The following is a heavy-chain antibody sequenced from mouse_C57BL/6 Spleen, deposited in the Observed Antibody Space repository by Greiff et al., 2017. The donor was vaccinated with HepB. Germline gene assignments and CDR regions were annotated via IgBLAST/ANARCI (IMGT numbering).Heavy chain of an antibody. Sequence: EVQLVESGGGLVKPGGSLKLSCAASGFTFSSYAMSWVRQTPEKRLEWVATISDGGSYTYYPDNVKGRFTISRDNAKNNLYLQMSHLKSEDTAMYYCARGGWYYGSSSWFAYWGQGTLVTVSA. V-gene: IGHV5-4*01. CDR1: GFTFSSYA. J-gene: IGHJ3*01. D-gene: IGHD1-1*01. CDR2: ISDGGSYT. CDR3: ARGGWYYGSSSWFAY.